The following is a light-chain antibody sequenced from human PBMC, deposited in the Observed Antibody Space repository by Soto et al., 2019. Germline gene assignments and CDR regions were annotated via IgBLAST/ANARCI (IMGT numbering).Light chain of an antibody. CDR3: CSYAGSSTSVV. Sequence: QSVLTQPASVSGSPGQSITISCTGTSSDVGSYNLVSWYQQHPGKAPKLMIYAGSKRPSGVSNRFSGSKSGNTASLTISGLQAEDEADYYRCSYAGSSTSVVFGGGTKVTVL. V-gene: IGLV2-23*01. J-gene: IGLJ2*01. CDR2: AGS. CDR1: SSDVGSYNL.